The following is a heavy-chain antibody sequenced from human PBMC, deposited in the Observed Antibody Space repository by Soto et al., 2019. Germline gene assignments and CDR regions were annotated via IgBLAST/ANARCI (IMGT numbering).Heavy chain of an antibody. V-gene: IGHV3-21*06. CDR1: GFTFRSYS. Sequence: EVQLVESGGGLVKPGGSLRLSCVDSGFTFRSYSMNWVRQAPGKGLEWLSSISSSSSPIFYADSLKGRFTISRDNAKNSLYLQMNILRAEDTAVYYWVRGGRGYTRDDVFDIWGQGTMVTVSS. D-gene: IGHD2-2*02. CDR2: ISSSSSPI. J-gene: IGHJ3*02. CDR3: VRGGRGYTRDDVFDI.